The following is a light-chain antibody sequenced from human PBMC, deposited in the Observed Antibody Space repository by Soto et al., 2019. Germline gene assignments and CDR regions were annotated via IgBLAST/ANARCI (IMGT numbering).Light chain of an antibody. CDR3: NSYTSNNTYV. J-gene: IGLJ1*01. CDR1: SSDVGAFNY. V-gene: IGLV2-14*03. Sequence: HSALTQPASVSGSPGQAITISCSGTSSDVGAFNYVSWYQQHPGKAPKLMIYDVSNRPSGVSNRFSGSKSGNTASLTISGLRAEDEADYYCNSYTSNNTYVFGTGTKVTVX. CDR2: DVS.